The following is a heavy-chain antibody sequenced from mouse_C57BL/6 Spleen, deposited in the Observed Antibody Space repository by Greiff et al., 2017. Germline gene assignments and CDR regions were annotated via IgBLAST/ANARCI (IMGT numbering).Heavy chain of an antibody. CDR1: GYSFTDYY. D-gene: IGHD1-1*01. CDR2: INPNYGTT. J-gene: IGHJ2*01. Sequence: EVKLQESGPELVKPGASVKISCKASGYSFTDYYMNWVKQSHGKSLEWIGVINPNYGTTSYNQKFKGKATLTVDQSSSPAYMQLNSLTSEDAAVYYCARGLREGFDYWGQGTTLTVSS. V-gene: IGHV1-39*01. CDR3: ARGLREGFDY.